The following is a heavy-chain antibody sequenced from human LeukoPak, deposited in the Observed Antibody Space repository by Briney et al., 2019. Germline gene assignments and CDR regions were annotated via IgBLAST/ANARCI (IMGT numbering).Heavy chain of an antibody. D-gene: IGHD3-3*01. CDR2: IDPSDSDT. V-gene: IGHV5-51*01. Sequence: GEFLKISCKGSGYTFNKYWIAWVRQMPGRGLEWMGMIDPSDSDTRYNPSFEGQVTMSADTSINTAYLQWSSLTASDTAIYYCGIHHTVFGVIIPIHFDSWGPGTPVTVSS. CDR1: GYTFNKYW. J-gene: IGHJ4*02. CDR3: GIHHTVFGVIIPIHFDS.